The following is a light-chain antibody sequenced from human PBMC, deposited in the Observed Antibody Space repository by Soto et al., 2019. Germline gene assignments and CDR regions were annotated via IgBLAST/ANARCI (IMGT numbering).Light chain of an antibody. CDR1: SSDIGHYDY. Sequence: QSALTQPASVSGSPGQSISISCTGTSSDIGHYDYVSWYQQHPGKAPKLMIYHVTYRPSGVSNRYSGSKSGNSASLTISGLQADDEADYYCCSLTTSHTYVFGSGTKVTVL. V-gene: IGLV2-14*03. CDR3: CSLTTSHTYV. CDR2: HVT. J-gene: IGLJ1*01.